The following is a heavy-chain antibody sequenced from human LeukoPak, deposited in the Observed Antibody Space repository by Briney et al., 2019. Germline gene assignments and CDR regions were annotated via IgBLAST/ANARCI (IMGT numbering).Heavy chain of an antibody. Sequence: ASVTVSCKVSGYTLTGLSMHWVRQAPGKGLEWMGGFDPEDGETIYAQKFQGRVTMTEDTSTDTAYMELSSLRSEDTAVYYCATDLQLEPGWFDPWGQGTLVTVSS. J-gene: IGHJ5*02. D-gene: IGHD1-1*01. CDR1: GYTLTGLS. CDR2: FDPEDGET. V-gene: IGHV1-24*01. CDR3: ATDLQLEPGWFDP.